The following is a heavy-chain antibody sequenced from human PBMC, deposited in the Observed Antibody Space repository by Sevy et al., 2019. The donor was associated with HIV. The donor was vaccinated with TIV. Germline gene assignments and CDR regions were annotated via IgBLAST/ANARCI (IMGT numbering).Heavy chain of an antibody. CDR1: GFIFSSYS. V-gene: IGHV3-48*01. CDR3: ARGLGALPGYYYAMDV. Sequence: GGFLRLSCAASGFIFSSYSMSWVRQAPGKGLEWISYISDSSSPRYYADSVKGRFTISRDNAKNSLYLQMNSLTVEDTAVYYWARGLGALPGYYYAMDVWGQGTTVTVSS. J-gene: IGHJ6*02. D-gene: IGHD3-22*01. CDR2: ISDSSSPR.